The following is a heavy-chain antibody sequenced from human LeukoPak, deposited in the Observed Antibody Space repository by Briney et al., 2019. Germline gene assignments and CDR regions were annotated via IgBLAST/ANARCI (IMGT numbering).Heavy chain of an antibody. D-gene: IGHD3-22*01. Sequence: SSETLSLTCTVSGASTSSYYWSWIRQPPGKGLEWIGYIYYSGSTNYNPSLKSRVTISVDTSKNQFSLRLSSVTAADTAVYYCARHRYYYDSSGYYYQPWGQGTLVTVSS. CDR2: IYYSGST. CDR1: GASTSSYY. V-gene: IGHV4-59*01. CDR3: ARHRYYYDSSGYYYQP. J-gene: IGHJ5*02.